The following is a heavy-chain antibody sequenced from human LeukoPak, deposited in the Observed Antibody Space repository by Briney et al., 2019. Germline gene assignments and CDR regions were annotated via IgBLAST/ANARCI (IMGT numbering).Heavy chain of an antibody. CDR2: ISSSSSYI. D-gene: IGHD1-26*01. V-gene: IGHV3-21*01. Sequence: PGGSLRLSCAASGFTFSSYSMNWVRQAPGKGLEWVSSISSSSSYIYYADSVRGRLTISRDNAKNSLYLQMNSLKAEDTAIYYCAREVGTPQAFDIWGQGTMVTVSS. CDR1: GFTFSSYS. CDR3: AREVGTPQAFDI. J-gene: IGHJ3*02.